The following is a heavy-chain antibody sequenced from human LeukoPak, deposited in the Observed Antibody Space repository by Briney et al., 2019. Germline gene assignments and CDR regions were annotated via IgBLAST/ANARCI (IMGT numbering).Heavy chain of an antibody. D-gene: IGHD2-2*01. CDR2: ISAYNGNT. CDR1: GYTFTSYG. V-gene: IGHV1-18*01. Sequence: ASVKVSCKASGYTFTSYGISWVRQAPGQGLEWMGWISAYNGNTNYAQKLQGRVTMTTDTSTSTAYMELRSLRSDDTAVYYCARWPEKCSSTSCQIISFDYWGQGTLVTVSS. CDR3: ARWPEKCSSTSCQIISFDY. J-gene: IGHJ4*02.